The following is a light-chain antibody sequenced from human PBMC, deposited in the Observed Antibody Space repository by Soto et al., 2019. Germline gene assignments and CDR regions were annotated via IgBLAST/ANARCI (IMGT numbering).Light chain of an antibody. J-gene: IGKJ4*01. CDR1: QNIGTF. CDR2: GAS. CDR3: QQSFSNVALS. V-gene: IGKV1-39*01. Sequence: DILLTQSPSSLSASVGDRVTVICRASQNIGTFLNWYQQRPGEAPELLISGASNLQSGVPSRFSGSGSGTDFTLTISGLHPEDFANYYCQQSFSNVALSFGGGTKVDIK.